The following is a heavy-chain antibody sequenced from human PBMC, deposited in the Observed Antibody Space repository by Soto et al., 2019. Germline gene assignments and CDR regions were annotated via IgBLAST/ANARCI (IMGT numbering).Heavy chain of an antibody. Sequence: SETLSLTCTVSGGSISSSSYYWGWIRQPPGKGLEWIGSIYYSGSTYYKPSLKSRVTKSVDTSKNQLSMKLRYVTAADTAVYYCARHLAAADVRYYYYYMDVWGKGTTVTVSS. V-gene: IGHV4-39*01. CDR2: IYYSGST. CDR1: GGSISSSSYY. D-gene: IGHD6-13*01. J-gene: IGHJ6*03. CDR3: ARHLAAADVRYYYYYMDV.